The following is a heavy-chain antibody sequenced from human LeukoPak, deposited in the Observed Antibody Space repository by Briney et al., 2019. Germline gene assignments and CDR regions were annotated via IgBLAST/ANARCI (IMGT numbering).Heavy chain of an antibody. V-gene: IGHV4-59*01. CDR2: IYYSGST. CDR3: AREGGSGYSDY. J-gene: IGHJ4*02. D-gene: IGHD3-3*01. Sequence: SETLSLTCTVSGGSISSYYWSWSRQPPGKGLEWIGYIYYSGSTNYNPSLKRRVTISVDTSKNQFSLKLSSVTAADTAVYYCAREGGSGYSDYWGQGTLVTVSS. CDR1: GGSISSYY.